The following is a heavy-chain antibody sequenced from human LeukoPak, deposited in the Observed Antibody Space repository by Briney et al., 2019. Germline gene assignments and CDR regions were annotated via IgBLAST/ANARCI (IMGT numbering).Heavy chain of an antibody. J-gene: IGHJ4*02. V-gene: IGHV3-23*01. D-gene: IGHD6-19*01. Sequence: GGSLRLSCAASGFTFSSYGMSWVRQAPGKGLEWVSAISGSGGSTYYADSVKGRFTISRDNSKNTLYLQTNSLRAEDTAVYYCAKSTSSGWYYFDYWGQGTPVTVSS. CDR2: ISGSGGST. CDR1: GFTFSSYG. CDR3: AKSTSSGWYYFDY.